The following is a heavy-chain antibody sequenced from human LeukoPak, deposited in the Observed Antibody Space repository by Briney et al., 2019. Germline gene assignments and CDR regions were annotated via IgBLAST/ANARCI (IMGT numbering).Heavy chain of an antibody. J-gene: IGHJ4*02. CDR2: IYYSGST. V-gene: IGHV4-31*03. CDR3: ARTSIVVVVAAWGTSSYYFDY. D-gene: IGHD2-15*01. Sequence: SQTLSLTCTVSGGSISSGGYYWSWIRQHPGRGLEWIGYIYYSGSTYYNPSLKSRFTISVDTSKNQFSLKLSSVTAADTAVYYCARTSIVVVVAAWGTSSYYFDYWGQGTLVTVSS. CDR1: GGSISSGGYY.